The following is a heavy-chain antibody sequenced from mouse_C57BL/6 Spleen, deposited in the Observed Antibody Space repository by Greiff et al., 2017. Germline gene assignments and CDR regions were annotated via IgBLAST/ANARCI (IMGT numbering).Heavy chain of an antibody. J-gene: IGHJ4*01. CDR1: GFNIKNTN. V-gene: IGHV14-3*01. CDR3: ARGTTVVAGDYAMSY. D-gene: IGHD1-1*01. CDR2: IAPANGNT. Sequence: VHVKQSVAELVRPGASVKLSCTASGFNIKNTNMHWVKQRPEQGLEWTGSIAPANGNTKYATKFQGKATITAYTSSNTAYLQLSILTPEDTALYYCARGTTVVAGDYAMSYWGQGTSVTVSS.